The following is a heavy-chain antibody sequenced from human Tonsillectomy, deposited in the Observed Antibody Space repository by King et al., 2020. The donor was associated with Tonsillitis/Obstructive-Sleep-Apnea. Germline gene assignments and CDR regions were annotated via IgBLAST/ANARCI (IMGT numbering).Heavy chain of an antibody. J-gene: IGHJ6*03. D-gene: IGHD3-3*01. V-gene: IGHV3-21*01. CDR2: ISSGSNYI. CDR1: GFTFSSYS. CDR3: ARDSYDFWNQGNYYMDV. Sequence: VQLVESGGGLVKPGGSLRLSCAASGFTFSSYSMNWVRQAPGKGLDWVSSISSGSNYIYYADSVKGRFTISRDNAKNSLYLQMNSLRAEDTAVYYCARDSYDFWNQGNYYMDVWGKGTTVTVSS.